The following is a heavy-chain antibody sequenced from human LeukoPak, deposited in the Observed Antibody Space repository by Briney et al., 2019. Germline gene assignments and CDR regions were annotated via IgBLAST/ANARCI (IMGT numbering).Heavy chain of an antibody. CDR3: ARVGFYVAAAGADHYYYYYYMDV. CDR2: INTNTGNP. J-gene: IGHJ6*03. D-gene: IGHD6-13*01. Sequence: GASVKVSCKASGYTFTSYAMNWVRQAPGQGLEWMGWINTNTGNPTYAQGFTGRFVFSLDTSVSTAYLQISSLKAEDTAVYYCARVGFYVAAAGADHYYYYYYMDVWGKGTTVTVSS. CDR1: GYTFTSYA. V-gene: IGHV7-4-1*02.